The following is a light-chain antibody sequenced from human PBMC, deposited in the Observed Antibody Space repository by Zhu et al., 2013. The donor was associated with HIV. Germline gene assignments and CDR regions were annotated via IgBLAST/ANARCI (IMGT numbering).Light chain of an antibody. Sequence: EIVMTQSPATLSVSPGERATLSCRASQSVSSSFLVWYQQKPGRAPRLLIYGASARAAGIPDRFSGSGSGTDFTLTISRLEPEDVAVYYCQHYVNSAWTFGQGTKVEMK. CDR1: QSVSSSF. CDR2: GAS. V-gene: IGKV3-20*01. CDR3: QHYVNSAWT. J-gene: IGKJ1*01.